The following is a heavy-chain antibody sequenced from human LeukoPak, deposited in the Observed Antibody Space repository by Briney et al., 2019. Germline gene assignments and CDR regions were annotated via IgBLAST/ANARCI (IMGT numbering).Heavy chain of an antibody. J-gene: IGHJ4*02. CDR1: GFTFTSYW. D-gene: IGHD6-13*01. Sequence: GRSLRLSCAASGFTFTSYWMTWVRQAPGKGLEWVANINQDGSVKYYVDSVKGRFTITRDNAKNSLSLQINSLRAEDTAVYYCARIGYSSSSFDYWGQGTLVTVSS. CDR3: ARIGYSSSSFDY. CDR2: INQDGSVK. V-gene: IGHV3-7*05.